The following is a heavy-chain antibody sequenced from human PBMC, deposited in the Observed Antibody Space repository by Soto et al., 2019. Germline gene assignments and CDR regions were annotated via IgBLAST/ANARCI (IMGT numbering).Heavy chain of an antibody. Sequence: TSETLSLTCTVSGASITTFHWSWIRQPPGKGLEWLGYISNSGSTNYNPSLKSRVYISVDTSRNQFSLKLTSVTAADTAVYYCARVTNGDYSLLDYWGQGTLVTVSS. CDR1: GASITTFH. J-gene: IGHJ4*02. CDR2: ISNSGST. CDR3: ARVTNGDYSLLDY. V-gene: IGHV4-59*08. D-gene: IGHD4-17*01.